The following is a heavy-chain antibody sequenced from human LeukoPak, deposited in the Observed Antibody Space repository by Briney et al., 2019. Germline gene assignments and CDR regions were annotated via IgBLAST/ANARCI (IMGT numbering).Heavy chain of an antibody. V-gene: IGHV3-11*04. D-gene: IGHD6-19*01. CDR1: GFTFSDYY. CDR3: ARVASSGWYPLDY. CDR2: ISSGGGSI. J-gene: IGHJ4*02. Sequence: GGSLRLSCAASGFTFSDYYMSWIRQAPGKGLEWVSYISSGGGSIYYADSVKGRFTIPRDNAENSLYLQMNSLRAEETAVYYCARVASSGWYPLDYWGQGTLVTVSS.